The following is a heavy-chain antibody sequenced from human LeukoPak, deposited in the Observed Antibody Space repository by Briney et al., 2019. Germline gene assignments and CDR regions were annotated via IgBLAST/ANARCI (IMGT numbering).Heavy chain of an antibody. CDR2: TNQDGSGK. CDR1: GFIFTSNW. D-gene: IGHD1-14*01. J-gene: IGHJ4*02. CDR3: ARDSYRALDY. Sequence: GGSLRLSCAASGFIFTSNWMSWDRQAPGKGLEWVAHTNQDGSGKYYVDSVKGRFTISRDNAKNSLYLQMNSMRAEDTAVYYCARDSYRALDYWGQGTPVTVSS. V-gene: IGHV3-7*01.